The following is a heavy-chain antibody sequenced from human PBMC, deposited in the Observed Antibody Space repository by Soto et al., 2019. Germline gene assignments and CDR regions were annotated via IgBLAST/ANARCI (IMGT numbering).Heavy chain of an antibody. CDR1: GYTFTVYY. J-gene: IGHJ4*02. D-gene: IGHD6-19*01. CDR3: ARLGYSSGWTDDY. CDR2: INPNSGGT. V-gene: IGHV1-2*02. Sequence: AAVKVPCKASGYTFTVYYIHWVRQSPGQGLEWMGWINPNSGGTNYAQNFQGRVTMTRDTSISTAYMELSRLRSDDTAVYYCARLGYSSGWTDDYRGQGTLVTVA.